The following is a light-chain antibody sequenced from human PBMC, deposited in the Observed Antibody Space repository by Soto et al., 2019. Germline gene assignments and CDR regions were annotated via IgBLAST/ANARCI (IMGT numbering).Light chain of an antibody. CDR1: SSNIGSNT. J-gene: IGLJ2*01. CDR2: SNN. CDR3: AAWDDSLNGHQ. Sequence: QSVLTQPPSASGTPGQRVTISCSGSSSNIGSNTVNWYQQLPGTAPKLLIYSNNQRPSGVPDRFSGSKSGTSASLAISGLQSEDEADYYCAAWDDSLNGHQIGGGTKLTVL. V-gene: IGLV1-44*01.